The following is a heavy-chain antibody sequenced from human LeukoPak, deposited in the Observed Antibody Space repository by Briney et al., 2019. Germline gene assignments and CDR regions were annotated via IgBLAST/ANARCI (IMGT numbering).Heavy chain of an antibody. Sequence: AGSLRLSCAASGFTFSVRGMSWVRQAPGKGLEWVSTIPSSGAYIYYADSVKGRFTVSRDNDKNSLHLQMNSLTAEDTAVYYCARAGSGWSRDVWGQGTTVTVS. CDR2: IPSSGAYI. D-gene: IGHD6-19*01. J-gene: IGHJ6*01. CDR3: ARAGSGWSRDV. V-gene: IGHV3-21*01. CDR1: GFTFSVRG.